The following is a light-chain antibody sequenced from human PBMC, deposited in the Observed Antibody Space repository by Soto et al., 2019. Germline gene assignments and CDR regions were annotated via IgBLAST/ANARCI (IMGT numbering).Light chain of an antibody. CDR3: QQRINWPT. CDR1: QSVDSS. V-gene: IGKV3-11*01. J-gene: IGKJ5*01. Sequence: EIVLTQSPATLSLSPGERATLSCRASQSVDSSLGWYQQKPGRAPRLLIYDASNRATGIPARFSGSGSGTDFTLTISSLEPEDFAVYYCQQRINWPTFGQGTRLEIK. CDR2: DAS.